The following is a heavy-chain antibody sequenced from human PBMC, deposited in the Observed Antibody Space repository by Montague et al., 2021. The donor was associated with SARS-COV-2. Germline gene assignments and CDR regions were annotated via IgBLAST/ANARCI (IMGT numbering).Heavy chain of an antibody. J-gene: IGHJ3*01. D-gene: IGHD6-13*01. Sequence: SETLSLTCTVSGGSISSGSYYWAWIRQPPGKGLEWIGSIHYTGSAYYNPSLNSRVTISVDTSKNQLSLKLSSVTAADTAVYYCARHLAGQGDGFDPWGQGTMVTVSS. CDR1: GGSISSGSYY. V-gene: IGHV4-39*01. CDR3: ARHLAGQGDGFDP. CDR2: IHYTGSA.